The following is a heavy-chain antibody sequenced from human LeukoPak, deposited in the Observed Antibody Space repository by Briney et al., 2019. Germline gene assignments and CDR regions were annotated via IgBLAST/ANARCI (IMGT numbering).Heavy chain of an antibody. V-gene: IGHV3-48*02. D-gene: IGHD5-18*01. J-gene: IGHJ4*02. Sequence: GGSLRLSCAASGFTLSSYNMNWVRQAPGKGLEWLSYISPSSSIIYYADSVKGRFTSSRDNAKNLLYLQMNSLRDEDTAVYYCARDCGYSYANDCWGQGTLVTVSS. CDR2: ISPSSSII. CDR1: GFTLSSYN. CDR3: ARDCGYSYANDC.